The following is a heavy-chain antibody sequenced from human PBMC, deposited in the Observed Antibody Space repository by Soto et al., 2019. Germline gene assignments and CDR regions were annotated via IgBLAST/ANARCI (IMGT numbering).Heavy chain of an antibody. CDR3: ARDINYDILTGYTYNWFDP. V-gene: IGHV4-59*01. CDR1: GDSISSYY. Sequence: TSETLSLTCTVSGDSISSYYWSWIRQPPGKGLEWIGYIYYSGSTNYNPSLKSRVTISVDTSKNQFSLKLSSVTAADTAVYYCARDINYDILTGYTYNWFDPWGQGTLVTVSS. D-gene: IGHD3-9*01. J-gene: IGHJ5*02. CDR2: IYYSGST.